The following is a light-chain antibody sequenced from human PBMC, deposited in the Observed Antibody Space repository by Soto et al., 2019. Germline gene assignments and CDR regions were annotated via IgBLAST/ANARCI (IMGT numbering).Light chain of an antibody. CDR3: SLYTSNGSLI. CDR1: TSDIDNYDS. CDR2: DVN. V-gene: IGLV2-18*01. Sequence: QSVLTQPPSVSGSPGQSVTISCTGTTSDIDNYDSVSWYQQAPGTAPKLIIYDVNNRPSGAPDRFSGSTSGNTASLTISRLQAEDATDYFCSLYTSNGSLIFGPGTKLTVL. J-gene: IGLJ1*01.